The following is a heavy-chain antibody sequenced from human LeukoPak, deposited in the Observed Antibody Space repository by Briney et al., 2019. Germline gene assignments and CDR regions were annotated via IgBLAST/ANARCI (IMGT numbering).Heavy chain of an antibody. CDR1: GFTFSSYA. J-gene: IGHJ4*02. CDR3: ARDVNSLFDY. CDR2: ISYDGSNK. V-gene: IGHV3-30-3*01. D-gene: IGHD1/OR15-1a*01. Sequence: GGSLRLSCAASGFTFSSYAMHWVRQAPGKGLEWVAVISYDGSNKYYADSVKGRFTISRDNSKNTLYLQMNSLRAEDTAVYYCARDVNSLFDYWGQGTLSPSPQ.